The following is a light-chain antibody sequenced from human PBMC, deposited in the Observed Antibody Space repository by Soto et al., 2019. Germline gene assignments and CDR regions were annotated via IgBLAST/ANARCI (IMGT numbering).Light chain of an antibody. J-gene: IGLJ1*01. CDR3: SSFARTNSFV. CDR1: TSDIGAYNY. Sequence: QSALTQPPSASGSPGQSVTISCTGTTSDIGAYNYVSWYQQRPGKAPKLIIYEVTRRPSGVPDRIFGSKSYTTASLTVSALQAEDEADYYCSSFARTNSFVFGTGTKVTVL. CDR2: EVT. V-gene: IGLV2-8*01.